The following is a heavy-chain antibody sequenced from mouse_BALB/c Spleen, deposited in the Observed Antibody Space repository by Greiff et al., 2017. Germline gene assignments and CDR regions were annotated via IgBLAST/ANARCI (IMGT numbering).Heavy chain of an antibody. CDR1: GFSLTSYG. V-gene: IGHV2-2*02. CDR2: IWSGGST. D-gene: IGHD4-1*01. J-gene: IGHJ4*01. Sequence: QVHVKQSGPGLVQPSQSLSITCTVSGFSLTSYGVHWVRQSPGKGLEWLGVIWSGGSTDYNAAFISRLSISKDNSKSQVFFKMNSLQANDTAIYYCASQTGTRYYYAMDYWGQGTSVTVSS. CDR3: ASQTGTRYYYAMDY.